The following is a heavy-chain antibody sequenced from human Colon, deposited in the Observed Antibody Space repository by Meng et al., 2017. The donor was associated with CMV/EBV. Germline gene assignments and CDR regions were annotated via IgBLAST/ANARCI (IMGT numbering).Heavy chain of an antibody. CDR1: GFTFDAYG. D-gene: IGHD2-2*01. CDR3: ARDLPYLYGLDV. V-gene: IGHV3-20*04. CDR2: INWNGGNP. Sequence: GGSLKISCVASGFTFDAYGMSWVRQTPTKGLEWVSNINWNGGNPGYGDSVKGRFTISRDNANNCLYLEMNNLRAEDTAVYYCARDLPYLYGLDVWGQGTTVTVSS. J-gene: IGHJ6*02.